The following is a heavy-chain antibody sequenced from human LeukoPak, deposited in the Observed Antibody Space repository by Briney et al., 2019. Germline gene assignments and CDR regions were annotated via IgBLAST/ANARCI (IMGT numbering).Heavy chain of an antibody. CDR2: IYYSGST. V-gene: IGHV4-59*01. D-gene: IGHD3-10*01. J-gene: IGHJ6*03. Sequence: PSETLSLTCTVSGGSISSYYWSWIRQPPGKGLEWIGYIYYSGSTNYNPSLKSRVTISVDTSKNQFSLKLSSVTAADTAVYYCARTIDDYYYYYMDVWDKGTTVTVSS. CDR1: GGSISSYY. CDR3: ARTIDDYYYYYMDV.